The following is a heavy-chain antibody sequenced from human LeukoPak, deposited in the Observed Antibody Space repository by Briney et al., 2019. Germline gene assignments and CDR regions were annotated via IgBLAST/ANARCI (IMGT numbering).Heavy chain of an antibody. CDR1: GFTFSSYG. CDR3: ARGPPYGSGSYYPGDY. J-gene: IGHJ4*02. CDR2: IRYDGSNK. D-gene: IGHD3-10*01. Sequence: PGGSLRLSCAASGFTFSSYGIHWVRQAPGKGLEWVAFIRYDGSNKYYADSVKGRFTISRDNAKNTLYLQMNSLRAEDTAVYYCARGPPYGSGSYYPGDYWGQGTLVTVSS. V-gene: IGHV3-30*02.